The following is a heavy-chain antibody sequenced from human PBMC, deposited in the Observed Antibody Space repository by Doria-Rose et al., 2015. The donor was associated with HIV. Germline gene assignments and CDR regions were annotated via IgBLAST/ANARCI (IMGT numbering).Heavy chain of an antibody. J-gene: IGHJ4*02. D-gene: IGHD6-13*01. Sequence: QITLKESGPVLVKPTEILTLTCTVSGVSLSSPGMGVSWIRQPPGKALEWLANIFSDDERSYKTSLKSRLTIYRGTSKSQVVLTMTDMDPVGTATYYCARIKSSRWYHKYYFDFWGQGTLVIVSA. CDR3: ARIKSSRWYHKYYFDF. CDR2: IFSDDER. CDR1: GVSLSSPGMG. V-gene: IGHV2-26*01.